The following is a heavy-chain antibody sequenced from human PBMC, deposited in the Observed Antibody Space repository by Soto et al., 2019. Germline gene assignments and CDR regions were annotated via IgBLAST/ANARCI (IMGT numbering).Heavy chain of an antibody. Sequence: QVQLQESGPGLVKPSQTLSLTCTVSGGSISSGGTGSYWTRIRQLPGKGLEWIGYIYYTGNTYYTPSLKSRPTISIDTSENQFSLKLTSVTAADTAVYFCASGHDAYKVRYWGQGTLVTVSS. J-gene: IGHJ4*02. V-gene: IGHV4-31*03. CDR3: ASGHDAYKVRY. CDR2: IYYTGNT. D-gene: IGHD1-1*01. CDR1: GGSISSGGTGSY.